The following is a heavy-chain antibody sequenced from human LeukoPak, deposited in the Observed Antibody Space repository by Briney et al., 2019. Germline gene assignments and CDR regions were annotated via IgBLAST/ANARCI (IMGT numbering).Heavy chain of an antibody. D-gene: IGHD2-15*01. CDR1: GYTFTSYY. CDR2: INPSGGST. CDR3: ARDRKVEDIVVVVAAISYWFDP. Sequence: ASVKVSCKASGYTFTSYYMHWVRQAPEQGLEWMGIINPSGGSTSYAQKFQGRVTMTRDMSTSTVYMGLSSLRSEDTAVYYCARDRKVEDIVVVVAAISYWFDPWGQGTLVTVSS. V-gene: IGHV1-46*01. J-gene: IGHJ5*02.